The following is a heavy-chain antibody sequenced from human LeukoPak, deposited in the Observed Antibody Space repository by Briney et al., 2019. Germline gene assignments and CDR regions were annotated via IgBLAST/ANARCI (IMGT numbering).Heavy chain of an antibody. CDR3: ARGSGSGWYEFDY. D-gene: IGHD6-19*01. J-gene: IGHJ4*02. CDR1: GFTFSSYE. CDR2: ITSSGGTI. V-gene: IGHV3-48*03. Sequence: PGGSLRLSCAASGFTFSSYEMNWVRQAPGKGLEWVSYITSSGGTIYYADSVRGRFTISRGNAKNSLYLQMNSLRAEDTAIYYCARGSGSGWYEFDYWGQGTLVTVSS.